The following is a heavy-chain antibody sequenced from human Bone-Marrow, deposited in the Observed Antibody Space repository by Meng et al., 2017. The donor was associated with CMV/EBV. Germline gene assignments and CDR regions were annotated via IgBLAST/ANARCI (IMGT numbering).Heavy chain of an antibody. V-gene: IGHV3-48*03. D-gene: IGHD4-11*01. CDR3: AREPLTPMTTVTTNGMDV. CDR2: ISSSGSTI. Sequence: GGSLRLSCAASGFMFDDYGMSWVRQAPGKGLEWVSYISSSGSTIYYADSVKGRFTISRDNAKNSLYLQMNSLRAEDTAVYYCAREPLTPMTTVTTNGMDVWGQGTTVTGSS. CDR1: GFMFDDYG. J-gene: IGHJ6*02.